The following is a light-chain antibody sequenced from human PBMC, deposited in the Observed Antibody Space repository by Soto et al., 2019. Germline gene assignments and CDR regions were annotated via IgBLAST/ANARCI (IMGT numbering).Light chain of an antibody. CDR2: GAS. V-gene: IGKV3-20*01. J-gene: IGKJ3*01. CDR1: QTPRGNY. Sequence: EIVLTQSPGTLSLSPGESATLSCKASQTPRGNYLAWYQQTVGQAPRLLVYGASLRAAGVPDRFSGSGSRTEFNLTINRVEPEDFAVYYCHQFGSSPFTFGPGTRVDI. CDR3: HQFGSSPFT.